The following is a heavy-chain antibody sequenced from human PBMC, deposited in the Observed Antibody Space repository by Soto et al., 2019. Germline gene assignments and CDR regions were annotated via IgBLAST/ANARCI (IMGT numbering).Heavy chain of an antibody. V-gene: IGHV4-39*01. Sequence: SETLSLTCSVSGDTLNSDKYYWGWIRQPPGKGLEWIGSIYYRGNTYYNPSLQTRVTISLDKSKSQFSLKLNSVTAADSAVYFCARLEGLATISYYFDFWGQGALVTVSS. J-gene: IGHJ4*02. CDR2: IYYRGNT. CDR3: ARLEGLATISYYFDF. CDR1: GDTLNSDKYY. D-gene: IGHD3-9*01.